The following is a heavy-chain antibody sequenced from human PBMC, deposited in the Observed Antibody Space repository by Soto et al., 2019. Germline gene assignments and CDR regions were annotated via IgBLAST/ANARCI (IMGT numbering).Heavy chain of an antibody. J-gene: IGHJ6*02. Sequence: ASVKVSCKASGYSFTSYVIYWVRQAPGQRLEWMGWINAGNGNTKSSQKFQARVTITRDTSASTAYMELSSLRSEDTAVYFCARGVENIVVVLDVFGYYGMDVWGQGTTLTVS. D-gene: IGHD2-2*01. CDR1: GYSFTSYV. CDR3: ARGVENIVVVLDVFGYYGMDV. V-gene: IGHV1-3*01. CDR2: INAGNGNT.